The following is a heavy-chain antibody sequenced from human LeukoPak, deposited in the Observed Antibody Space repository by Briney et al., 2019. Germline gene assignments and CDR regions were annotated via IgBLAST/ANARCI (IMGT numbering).Heavy chain of an antibody. V-gene: IGHV5-51*01. CDR3: ARRYCSSTSCNPYFFDY. CDR1: GYTFTNYY. Sequence: GESLKISCKGSGYTFTNYYIGWVRQTPGKGLEWMGIISPGDSDARYSPSFQSQVTISADKSISTAYLRWSSLKASDTAMYYCARRYCSSTSCNPYFFDYWGQGTLVTVSP. J-gene: IGHJ4*02. D-gene: IGHD2-2*01. CDR2: ISPGDSDA.